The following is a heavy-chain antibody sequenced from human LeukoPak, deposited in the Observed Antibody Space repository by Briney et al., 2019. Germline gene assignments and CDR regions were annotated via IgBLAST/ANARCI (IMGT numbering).Heavy chain of an antibody. V-gene: IGHV3-53*01. Sequence: GGSLRLSCAASGFTVSSNYMSWVRQAPGKGLERVSVIYSGGSTYYADSVKGRFTISRYNSKNTLYLQMNSLRAEDTAVYYCASSDSSGLGDYFDYWGQGTLVTVSS. CDR1: GFTVSSNY. CDR3: ASSDSSGLGDYFDY. D-gene: IGHD3-22*01. CDR2: IYSGGST. J-gene: IGHJ4*02.